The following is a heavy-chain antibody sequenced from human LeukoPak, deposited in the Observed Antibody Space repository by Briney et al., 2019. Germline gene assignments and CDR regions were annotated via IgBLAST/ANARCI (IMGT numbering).Heavy chain of an antibody. J-gene: IGHJ6*02. D-gene: IGHD2-15*01. CDR2: IIPILVIA. CDR3: ARGSMACSGGSCYNYYYGMDV. Sequence: ASVKVSCKASGGTFSSYAISWVRQAPGQGLEWMGRIIPILVIANYAQKFQGRVTITADKSTSTAYMELSSLRSEDTAVYYCARGSMACSGGSCYNYYYGMDVWGQGTTVTVSS. CDR1: GGTFSSYA. V-gene: IGHV1-69*04.